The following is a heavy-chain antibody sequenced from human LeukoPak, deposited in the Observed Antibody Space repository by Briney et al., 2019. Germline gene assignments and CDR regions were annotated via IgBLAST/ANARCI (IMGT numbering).Heavy chain of an antibody. CDR3: ARHKTAVAGGYYLDY. Sequence: SETLSLTCAVSGGSINSDGYSWSWIRQPPGKGLEWIGYIYHSGSTYYNPSLKSRVTISVDRSKNQFSLNLTSVTAADTAIYYCARHKTAVAGGYYLDYWGQGSLVTVSS. CDR1: GGSINSDGYS. D-gene: IGHD6-19*01. V-gene: IGHV4-30-2*01. J-gene: IGHJ4*02. CDR2: IYHSGST.